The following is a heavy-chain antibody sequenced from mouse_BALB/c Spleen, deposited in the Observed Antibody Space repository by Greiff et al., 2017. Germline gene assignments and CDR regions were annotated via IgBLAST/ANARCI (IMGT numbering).Heavy chain of an antibody. CDR1: GYSITSDYA. J-gene: IGHJ3*01. CDR3: ASQAYYRYERFAY. CDR2: ISYSGST. V-gene: IGHV3-2*02. D-gene: IGHD2-14*01. Sequence: EVQRVESGPGLVKPSQSLSLTCTVTGYSITSDYAWNWIRQFPGNKLEWMGYISYSGSTSYNPSLKSRISITRDTSKNQFFLQLNSVTTEDTATYYCASQAYYRYERFAYWGQGTLVTVSA.